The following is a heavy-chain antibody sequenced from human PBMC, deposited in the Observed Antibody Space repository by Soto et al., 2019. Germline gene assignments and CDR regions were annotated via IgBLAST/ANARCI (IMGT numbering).Heavy chain of an antibody. D-gene: IGHD1-26*01. CDR2: INHSGNT. V-gene: IGHV4-34*01. Sequence: QVQLQQWGAGLLKPSETLSLTCAVYGGSLSGYYWSWIRQPPWKALEWIGEINHSGNTNYNPSLKRRITISVDTSKNQLFLNLSSVTAADTAMYYCARHHVRGRTIAGAAEFWGQGTLVTVSS. CDR3: ARHHVRGRTIAGAAEF. J-gene: IGHJ4*02. CDR1: GGSLSGYY.